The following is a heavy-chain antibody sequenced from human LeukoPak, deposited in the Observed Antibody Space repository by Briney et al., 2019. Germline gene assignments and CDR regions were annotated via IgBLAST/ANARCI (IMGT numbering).Heavy chain of an antibody. D-gene: IGHD3-9*01. V-gene: IGHV3-74*01. Sequence: PGGSLRLSCAASGFTFSTYWMHWVRQAPGKGLVWVSRIKSDGSSTSYADSAKGRFIISRDNAKNTLFLQMNSQRPEDTAVYYCARGPDYDILADYFDYWGQGTLVTVSS. CDR3: ARGPDYDILADYFDY. J-gene: IGHJ4*02. CDR2: IKSDGSST. CDR1: GFTFSTYW.